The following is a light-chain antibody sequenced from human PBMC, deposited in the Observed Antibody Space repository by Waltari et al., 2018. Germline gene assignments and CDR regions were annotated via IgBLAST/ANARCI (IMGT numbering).Light chain of an antibody. CDR3: QTGGHGTWV. J-gene: IGLJ3*02. CDR1: SGHSSNI. Sequence: QLVLTQSPSASASLGVSVKLTCTLSSGHSSNIIAWLQQQPEKGPRYLMKVNSDGSHSKGDEIPDRFSGSSSGAERYLTISSVQSEDEADYYCQTGGHGTWVFGGGTTLTVL. CDR2: VNSDGSH. V-gene: IGLV4-69*01.